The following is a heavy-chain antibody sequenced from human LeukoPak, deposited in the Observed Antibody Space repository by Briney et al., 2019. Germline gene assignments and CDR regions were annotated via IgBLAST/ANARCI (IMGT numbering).Heavy chain of an antibody. CDR2: IYYSGST. CDR3: ARGYRRYYDSSGYYPNWFDP. Sequence: SETLSLTCTVSGDSINNYYWTWIRQPPGKGLEWIGYIYYSGSTNYNPSLKSRVTISVDTSKNQFSLKLSSVTAADTAVYYCARGYRRYYDSSGYYPNWFDPWGQGTLVTVSS. D-gene: IGHD3-22*01. CDR1: GDSINNYY. J-gene: IGHJ5*02. V-gene: IGHV4-59*01.